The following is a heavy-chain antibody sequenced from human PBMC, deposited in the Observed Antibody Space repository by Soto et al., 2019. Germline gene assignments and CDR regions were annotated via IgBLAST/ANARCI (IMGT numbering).Heavy chain of an antibody. Sequence: EVQLLDSGGGLVQPGGSLRLSCAASGFTFSNYAMTWARQGPGKGLEWVSGISGRGGRSYYADSVKGRFTISRDNSKSTLYLQMNSLKAEDTAVYYCAKAYFVWSSEQPYYFDYWGQGTLVTVSS. J-gene: IGHJ4*02. CDR1: GFTFSNYA. D-gene: IGHD3-16*01. CDR3: AKAYFVWSSEQPYYFDY. CDR2: ISGRGGRS. V-gene: IGHV3-23*01.